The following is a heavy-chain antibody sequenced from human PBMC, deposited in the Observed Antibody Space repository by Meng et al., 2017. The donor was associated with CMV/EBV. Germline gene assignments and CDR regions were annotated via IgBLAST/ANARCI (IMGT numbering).Heavy chain of an antibody. V-gene: IGHV4-34*01. CDR3: ARGFPGLRKPAYYFDY. J-gene: IGHJ4*02. CDR2: INHCGST. CDR1: AGSFSGYH. Sequence: HVSLNHVGACLLQPPVPLPSSSSSLAGSFSGYHVSSIRQPPGKGLEWMWEINHCGSTNYNPSLKSQVTITVDATKNQFSLKLSSVTAADTAVYYYARGFPGLRKPAYYFDYWGQGTLVTVSS. D-gene: IGHD6-25*01.